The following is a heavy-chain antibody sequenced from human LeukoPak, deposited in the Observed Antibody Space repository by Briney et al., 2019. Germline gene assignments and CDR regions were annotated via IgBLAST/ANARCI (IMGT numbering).Heavy chain of an antibody. V-gene: IGHV1-2*02. Sequence: ASVKVSCKASGYTFTGYYMHWVRQAPGQGRGWMGWINPNSGGTNYAQKFQDRVTMTRDTSISTAYMELSRLRSDDTAVYYCARITYYFDSSGYLAFWGQGTLVTVSS. CDR2: INPNSGGT. D-gene: IGHD3-22*01. J-gene: IGHJ4*02. CDR1: GYTFTGYY. CDR3: ARITYYFDSSGYLAF.